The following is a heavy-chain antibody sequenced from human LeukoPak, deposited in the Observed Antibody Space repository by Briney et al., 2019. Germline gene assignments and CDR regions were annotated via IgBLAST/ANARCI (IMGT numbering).Heavy chain of an antibody. CDR3: ARAYSGSYYYY. V-gene: IGHV1-18*01. CDR1: GYTFTSYG. D-gene: IGHD1-26*01. CDR2: ISAYNGNT. Sequence: ASVKVSCKASGYTFTSYGISWVRQAPGQGLEWMGWISAYNGNTDYAQKFQGRVTMTTDTSTSTAYMEVRRLRSDHTAVYYCARAYSGSYYYYWGQGTLVTVSS. J-gene: IGHJ4*02.